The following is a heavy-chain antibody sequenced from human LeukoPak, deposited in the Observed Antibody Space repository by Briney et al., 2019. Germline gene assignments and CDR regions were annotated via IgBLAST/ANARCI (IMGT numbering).Heavy chain of an antibody. Sequence: PGGSLRLSCAASGFTFSNAWMSWVRQAPGKGLEWVGRTKSKTDGGTTDYAAPVKGRFTISRDDSKNTLYLQMNSLKTEDTAVYYCTTPGYSNFDYWGQGTLVTVSS. J-gene: IGHJ4*02. V-gene: IGHV3-15*01. CDR3: TTPGYSNFDY. CDR1: GFTFSNAW. CDR2: TKSKTDGGTT. D-gene: IGHD2-2*03.